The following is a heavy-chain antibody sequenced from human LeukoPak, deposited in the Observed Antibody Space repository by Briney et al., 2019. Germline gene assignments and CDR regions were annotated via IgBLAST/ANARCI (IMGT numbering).Heavy chain of an antibody. CDR1: GYTFTSYD. V-gene: IGHV1-8*03. Sequence: GASVKVSCKASGYTFTSYDINWVRQATGQGLEWMGWMNPNSGNTGYAQKFQGRVTITRNTSISTAYMELSSLRSEDTAVYYCARVYPDYGDYIDYWGQGTLVTVSS. CDR2: MNPNSGNT. D-gene: IGHD4-17*01. CDR3: ARVYPDYGDYIDY. J-gene: IGHJ4*02.